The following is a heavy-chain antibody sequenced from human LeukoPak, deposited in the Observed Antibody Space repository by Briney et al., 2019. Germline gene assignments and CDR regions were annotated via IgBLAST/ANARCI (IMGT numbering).Heavy chain of an antibody. D-gene: IGHD6-6*01. Sequence: GGSLRLSCAASGFTFSSYAMSWVRQAPGKGLEWVSAISGSGGSTYYTDSVKGRFTISRDNSKNTLYLQMNSLRAEDTAVYYCATADSSSSNAFDIWGQGTMVTVSS. J-gene: IGHJ3*02. V-gene: IGHV3-23*01. CDR3: ATADSSSSNAFDI. CDR2: ISGSGGST. CDR1: GFTFSSYA.